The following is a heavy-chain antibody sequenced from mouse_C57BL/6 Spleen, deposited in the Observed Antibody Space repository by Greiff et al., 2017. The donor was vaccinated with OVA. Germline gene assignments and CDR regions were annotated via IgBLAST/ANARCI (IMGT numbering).Heavy chain of an antibody. CDR2: IYPSDGST. Sequence: VKLVESDAELVKPGASVKISCKVSGYTFTDYSIHWMKQRPEQGLEWIGEIYPSDGSTKYNEKFKGKATLTEDKSSSTAYMQLNSLTSEASAVYVGADYCVPSRYAMDYWGQGTSVTVSS. J-gene: IGHJ4*01. D-gene: IGHD2-4*01. CDR3: ADYCVPSRYAMDY. CDR1: GYTFTDYS. V-gene: IGHV1-78*01.